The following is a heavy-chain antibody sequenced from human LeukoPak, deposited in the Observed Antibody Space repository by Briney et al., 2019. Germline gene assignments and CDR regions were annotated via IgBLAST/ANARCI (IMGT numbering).Heavy chain of an antibody. CDR2: IYYSGST. Sequence: SETLSLTCTVSGGSISSYYWNWIRQPPGKGLEWIGSIYYSGSTYYNPSLKSRVTISVDTSKNQFSLKLSSVTAADTAVYYCAPRRVAGNNWFDPWGQGTLVTVSS. CDR1: GGSISSYY. D-gene: IGHD6-19*01. CDR3: APRRVAGNNWFDP. V-gene: IGHV4-59*04. J-gene: IGHJ5*02.